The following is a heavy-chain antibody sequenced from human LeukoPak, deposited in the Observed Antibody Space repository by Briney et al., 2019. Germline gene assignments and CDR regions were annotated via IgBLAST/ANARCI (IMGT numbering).Heavy chain of an antibody. J-gene: IGHJ4*02. CDR1: GFTFSSYG. Sequence: GGSLRLSCAASGFTFSSYGMHWVRQAPGKGLEWVAFIRYDGNNKYYADSVKGRFTIPRDNSKNTLYLQMNSLRAEDTAVYYCAKALSDYAGGYWGQGTLVTVSS. D-gene: IGHD4-23*01. CDR3: AKALSDYAGGY. V-gene: IGHV3-30*02. CDR2: IRYDGNNK.